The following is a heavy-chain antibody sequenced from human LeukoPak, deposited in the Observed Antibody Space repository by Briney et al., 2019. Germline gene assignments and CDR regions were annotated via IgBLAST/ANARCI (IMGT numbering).Heavy chain of an antibody. CDR3: ARHDSFIPY. CDR2: ISDSGGST. CDR1: GFTFSAYA. V-gene: IGHV3-23*01. J-gene: IGHJ4*02. Sequence: GGSRGLSGVASGFTFSAYAMSWFRKAPGKGLEWVSGISDSGGSTYYADSVKGRCTISRDNSKNTVSLQMNNLRAEDTAVYFCARHDSFIPYWGQGTLVTVTS. D-gene: IGHD3-16*02.